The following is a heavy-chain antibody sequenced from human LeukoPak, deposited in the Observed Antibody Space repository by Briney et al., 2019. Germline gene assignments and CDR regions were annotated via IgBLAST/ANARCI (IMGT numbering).Heavy chain of an antibody. Sequence: SETLSLTCTVSGGSISSYYWSWIRQPPGKGLEWIGYIYYSGSTNYNPSLKSRVTISVDTSKNQFSLKLSPVTAADTAVYYCARTSGSGSYYNQGAFDIWGQGTMVTVSS. CDR2: IYYSGST. CDR1: GGSISSYY. D-gene: IGHD3-10*01. J-gene: IGHJ3*02. CDR3: ARTSGSGSYYNQGAFDI. V-gene: IGHV4-59*01.